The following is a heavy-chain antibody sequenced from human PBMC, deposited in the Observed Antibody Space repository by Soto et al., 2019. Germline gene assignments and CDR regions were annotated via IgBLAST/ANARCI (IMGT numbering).Heavy chain of an antibody. CDR2: IIPILGIA. J-gene: IGHJ3*02. V-gene: IGHV1-69*02. CDR1: GGTFSSYT. D-gene: IGHD3-3*01. CDR3: ARLGNRITILGVVTDSDAFDI. Sequence: QVQLVQSGAEVKKPGSSVKVSCKASGGTFSSYTISWVRQAPGQGLEWMGRIIPILGIANYAQKFQGSVTITADKSTSTAYMELSSLRSEDTAVYYCARLGNRITILGVVTDSDAFDIWGQGTMVTVSS.